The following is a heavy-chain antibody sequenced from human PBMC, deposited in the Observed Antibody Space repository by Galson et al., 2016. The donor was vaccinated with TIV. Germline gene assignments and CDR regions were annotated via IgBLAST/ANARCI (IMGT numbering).Heavy chain of an antibody. CDR3: AKDLWVIYGDRPFFDY. J-gene: IGHJ4*02. CDR2: VYYSGGS. V-gene: IGHV4-4*07. Sequence: LSLTCTVSRGSFQNNYWSWLRQPAGKGLEWIGRVYYSGGSDYNPSLVSRVTMSVDTSKNQFSLELTSVTAADTAVYFCAKDLWVIYGDRPFFDYWGQEILVTVSS. D-gene: IGHD4-17*01. CDR1: RGSFQNNY.